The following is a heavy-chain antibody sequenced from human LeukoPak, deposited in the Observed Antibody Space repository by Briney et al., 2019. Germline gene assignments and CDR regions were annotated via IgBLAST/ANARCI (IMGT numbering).Heavy chain of an antibody. CDR3: ARELWFGESQVDY. CDR2: IWYDGSNK. D-gene: IGHD3-10*01. CDR1: GFTFSSYG. Sequence: GRSLRLSCAASGFTFSSYGMHWVRQAPGKGLEWVAVIWYDGSNKYYADSVKGRSTISRDNSKNTLYLQMNSLRAEDTAVYYCARELWFGESQVDYWGQGTLVTVSS. V-gene: IGHV3-33*01. J-gene: IGHJ4*02.